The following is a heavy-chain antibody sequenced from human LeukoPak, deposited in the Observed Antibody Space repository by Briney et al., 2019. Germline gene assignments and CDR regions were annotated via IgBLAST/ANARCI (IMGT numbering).Heavy chain of an antibody. CDR3: TRVGYIDEGIDY. J-gene: IGHJ4*02. V-gene: IGHV3-7*04. CDR2: IKQDGSKK. Sequence: GGSLRLSCAASGFALSSHWMTWVRQAPGKGLEWVANIKQDGSKKSYVDSVKGRFTISRDNAKNSLYLQMNSLRAEDTAIYYCTRVGYIDEGIDYWGQGTLVTVSS. CDR1: GFALSSHW. D-gene: IGHD5-24*01.